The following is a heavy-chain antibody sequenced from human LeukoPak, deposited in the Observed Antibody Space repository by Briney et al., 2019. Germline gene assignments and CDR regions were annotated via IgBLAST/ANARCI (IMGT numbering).Heavy chain of an antibody. CDR2: IIPIFGTA. Sequence: SVKVSCKASGGTFSSYAISWVRQAPGQGLEWMGGIIPIFGTANYAQKFQGRVTITTDESTSTAYMELSSLRSEDAAVYYCARGGHITIFGVVTRGEFDYWGQGTLVTVSS. CDR3: ARGGHITIFGVVTRGEFDY. V-gene: IGHV1-69*05. D-gene: IGHD3-3*01. J-gene: IGHJ4*02. CDR1: GGTFSSYA.